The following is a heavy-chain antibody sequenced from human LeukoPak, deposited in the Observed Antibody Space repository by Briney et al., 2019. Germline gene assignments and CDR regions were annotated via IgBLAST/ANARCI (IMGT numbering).Heavy chain of an antibody. CDR1: GGSISSYY. J-gene: IGHJ4*02. V-gene: IGHV4-59*01. CDR3: ARGDFWSGFDY. CDR2: IYYSGST. D-gene: IGHD3-3*01. Sequence: PSETLSLTCTVSGGSISSYYWSWIRQRPGKGLEWIGCIYYSGSTNYNPSLKSRVTISLGTSKNHFSLKLTSVTAADTAVYYCARGDFWSGFDYWGQGTLVTVSS.